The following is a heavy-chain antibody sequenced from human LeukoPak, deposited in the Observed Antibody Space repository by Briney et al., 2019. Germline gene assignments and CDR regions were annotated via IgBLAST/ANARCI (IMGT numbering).Heavy chain of an antibody. J-gene: IGHJ4*02. CDR1: GFTFSTYT. CDR3: ARRAGAYLHPYDY. Sequence: GGSLRLSCAASGFTFSTYTMSWVRQAPGKGLEWVSSISSRSSYSYYADSVRGRFTISRDNAKNSLYLQMNSLRAEDTAVYYCARRAGAYLHPYDYWGQGTLVTVSS. CDR2: ISSRSSYS. V-gene: IGHV3-21*01. D-gene: IGHD4/OR15-4a*01.